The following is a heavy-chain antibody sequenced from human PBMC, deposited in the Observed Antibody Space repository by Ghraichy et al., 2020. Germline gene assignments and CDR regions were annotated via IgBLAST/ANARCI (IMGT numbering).Heavy chain of an antibody. D-gene: IGHD3-3*01. V-gene: IGHV3-7*01. CDR1: GFTFSSYW. CDR2: IKQDGSEK. Sequence: GGSLRLSCAASGFTFSSYWMSWVRQAPGKGLEWVANIKQDGSEKYYVDSVKGRFTISRDNAKNSLYLQMNSLRAEDTAVYYCARCRLGLLRSNRAFDYWGQGTLVTVSS. CDR3: ARCRLGLLRSNRAFDY. J-gene: IGHJ4*02.